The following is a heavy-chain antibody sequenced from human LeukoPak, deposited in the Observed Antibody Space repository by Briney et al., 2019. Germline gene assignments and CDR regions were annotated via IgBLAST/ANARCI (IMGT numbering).Heavy chain of an antibody. Sequence: SETLSLTCTVSGGSISSYYWSWIRQPPGKGLEWIGYIYYSGSTNYNPSLKSRVTISVDTSKNQFSLKLSSVTAADTAVYYCAGDHSVGATMGRYWGQGTLVTVSS. V-gene: IGHV4-59*01. CDR3: AGDHSVGATMGRY. D-gene: IGHD1-26*01. CDR1: GGSISSYY. CDR2: IYYSGST. J-gene: IGHJ4*02.